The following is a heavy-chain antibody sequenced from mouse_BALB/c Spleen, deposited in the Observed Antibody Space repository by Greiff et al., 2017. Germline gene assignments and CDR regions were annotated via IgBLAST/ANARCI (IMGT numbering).Heavy chain of an antibody. Sequence: EVKVVESGTVLARPGASVKMSCKASGYTFTSYWMHWVKQRPGQGLEWIGAIYPGNSDTSYNQKFKGKAKLTAVTSTSTAYMELSSLTNEDSAVYYCTEGYWGYFDYWGQGTTLTVSS. J-gene: IGHJ2*01. CDR1: GYTFTSYW. CDR2: IYPGNSDT. D-gene: IGHD4-1*01. V-gene: IGHV1-5*01. CDR3: TEGYWGYFDY.